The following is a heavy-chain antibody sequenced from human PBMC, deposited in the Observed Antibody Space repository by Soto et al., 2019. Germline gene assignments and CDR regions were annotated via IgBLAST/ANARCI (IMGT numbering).Heavy chain of an antibody. D-gene: IGHD3-22*01. J-gene: IGHJ4*02. CDR3: ARDQLSYYDSSGYYYHTFDY. CDR1: VGTFSSYA. CDR2: IIPIFGTA. Sequence: SVKVSCKASVGTFSSYAISWVRQAPGQGPEWMGGIIPIFGTANYAQKFQGRVTITADESTSTAYMELSSLRSEDTAVYYCARDQLSYYDSSGYYYHTFDYWGQGTLVTVSS. V-gene: IGHV1-69*13.